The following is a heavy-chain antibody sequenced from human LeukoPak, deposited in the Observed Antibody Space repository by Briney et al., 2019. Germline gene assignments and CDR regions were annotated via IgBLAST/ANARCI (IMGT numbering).Heavy chain of an antibody. V-gene: IGHV3-74*01. D-gene: IGHD2-15*01. CDR3: ARALVAPYYFDY. Sequence: GGALRLSCAASGFTFSSYWMHWVRQAPGKGLVWVSRINTDGGSTTYAGSVKGRFTISRDNAKNTLYLQMNSLRAEDTAVYYCARALVAPYYFDYWGQGALVTVSS. CDR1: GFTFSSYW. J-gene: IGHJ4*02. CDR2: INTDGGST.